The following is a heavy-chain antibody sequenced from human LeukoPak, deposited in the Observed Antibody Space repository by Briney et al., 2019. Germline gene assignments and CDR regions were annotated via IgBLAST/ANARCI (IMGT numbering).Heavy chain of an antibody. CDR1: GFTFSSYS. J-gene: IGHJ4*02. D-gene: IGHD4-23*01. CDR3: TTGPGNSGY. V-gene: IGHV3-15*01. Sequence: GGSLRLSCAASGFTFSSYSMNWVRQAPGKGLEWVGRIKSKNVGETTEYAAPVQGRFTISRDDSRITVCLQMSSLKTEDTGVYYCTTGPGNSGYWGQGTLVTVSS. CDR2: IKSKNVGETT.